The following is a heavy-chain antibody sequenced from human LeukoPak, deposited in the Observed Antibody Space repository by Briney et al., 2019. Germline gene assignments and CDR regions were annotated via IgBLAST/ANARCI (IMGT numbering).Heavy chain of an antibody. V-gene: IGHV3-53*04. CDR1: GFTVSSNY. J-gene: IGHJ4*02. CDR2: IYDNGDA. D-gene: IGHD5-24*01. CDR3: AGGSRRDGYDY. Sequence: PGGSLRRSCAASGFTVSSNYMSWVRQAPGEGLERVSVIYDNGDAYSADSVKGRFTISRHNSKNTLYLQMNSLRPEDTAVYYCAGGSRRDGYDYWGQGTLVTVSS.